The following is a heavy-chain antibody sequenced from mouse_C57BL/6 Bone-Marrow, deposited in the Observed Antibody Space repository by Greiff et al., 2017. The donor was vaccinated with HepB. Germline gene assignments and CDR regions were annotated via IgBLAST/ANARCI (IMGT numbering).Heavy chain of an antibody. CDR1: GFNIKDYY. CDR2: IDPEDGDT. V-gene: IGHV14-1*01. J-gene: IGHJ2*01. D-gene: IGHD1-1*01. Sequence: VQLQHSGAELVRPGASVKLSCTASGFNIKDYYMHWVKQRPEQGLEWIGRIDPEDGDTEYAPKFQGKATMTADTSSNTAYLQLSSLTSEDTAVYYCTTRGLLRFLFDYWGQGTTLTVSS. CDR3: TTRGLLRFLFDY.